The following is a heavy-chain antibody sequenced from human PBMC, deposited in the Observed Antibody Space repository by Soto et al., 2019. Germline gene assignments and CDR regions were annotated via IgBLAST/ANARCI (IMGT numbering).Heavy chain of an antibody. CDR2: ISAYNGNT. Sequence: GASVKVSCKASGYTFTSYGISWVRQAPGQGLEWMGWISAYNGNTNYAQKLQGRVTMTTDTSTSTVYMELRSLRSDDTAVYYCARDWPSIAATDFDYWGQGTLVTVSS. D-gene: IGHD6-6*01. CDR1: GYTFTSYG. J-gene: IGHJ4*02. CDR3: ARDWPSIAATDFDY. V-gene: IGHV1-18*01.